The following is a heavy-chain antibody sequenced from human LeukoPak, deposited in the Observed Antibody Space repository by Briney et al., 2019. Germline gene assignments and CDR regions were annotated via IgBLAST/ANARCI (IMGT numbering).Heavy chain of an antibody. CDR2: IYTSGST. J-gene: IGHJ4*02. CDR3: ARGPQYSSSWLGDY. V-gene: IGHV4-61*02. Sequence: SQTLSLTCAVSGGSISSGSYYWSWIRQPAGKGLEWIGRIYTSGSTNYNPSLKSRVTISVDTSKNQFSLKLSSVTAADTAVYYCARGPQYSSSWLGDYWGQGTLVTVSS. CDR1: GGSISSGSYY. D-gene: IGHD6-13*01.